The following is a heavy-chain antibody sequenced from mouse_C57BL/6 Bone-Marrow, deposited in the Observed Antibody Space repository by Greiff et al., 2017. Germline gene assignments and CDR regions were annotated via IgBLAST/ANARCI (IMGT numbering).Heavy chain of an antibody. D-gene: IGHD2-1*01. V-gene: IGHV1-55*01. Sequence: QVQLQQPGAELVKPGASVKMSCKASGYTFTSYWLTWVKQRPGQGLEWIGDIYPGSGSTNYNEKFKSKATLTVDTSSSTAYMQLSSLTSEDSAVYYCARGNYWYFDVWGTGTTVTVSS. CDR3: ARGNYWYFDV. J-gene: IGHJ1*03. CDR2: IYPGSGST. CDR1: GYTFTSYW.